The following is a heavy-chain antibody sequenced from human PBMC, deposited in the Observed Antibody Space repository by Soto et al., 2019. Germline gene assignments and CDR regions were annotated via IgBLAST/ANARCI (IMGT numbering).Heavy chain of an antibody. J-gene: IGHJ6*02. CDR2: ISYDGNNK. V-gene: IGHV3-30-3*01. Sequence: QVQLVESGGGVVQPGRSLRLSCAASGFTFSSYAMHWVRQAPGKGLEWVAVISYDGNNKYYADSVKGRFTISRDNSXXTRYLQMNSLRAEDTAVYYCARDRLRYNWNDFPYYYYGMDVWGQGTTVTVSS. CDR3: ARDRLRYNWNDFPYYYYGMDV. CDR1: GFTFSSYA. D-gene: IGHD1-1*01.